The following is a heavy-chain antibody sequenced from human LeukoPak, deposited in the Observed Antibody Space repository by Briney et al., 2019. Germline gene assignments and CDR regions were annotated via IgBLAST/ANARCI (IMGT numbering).Heavy chain of an antibody. J-gene: IGHJ6*03. D-gene: IGHD3-10*01. Sequence: GGSLRLSCAASGFTFSNYSMNWVRQAPGKGLEWVSYISSSSSTIYYADSVKGRFTISRDNAKNSLYLQMNSLRAEDTAVYYCARTGYYGSGSLYYMDVWGKGTTVTVSS. CDR1: GFTFSNYS. V-gene: IGHV3-48*04. CDR2: ISSSSSTI. CDR3: ARTGYYGSGSLYYMDV.